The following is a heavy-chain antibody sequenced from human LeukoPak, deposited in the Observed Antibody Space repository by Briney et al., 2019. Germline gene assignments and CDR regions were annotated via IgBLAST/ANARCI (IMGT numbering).Heavy chain of an antibody. CDR3: ARVYSSGWFDY. V-gene: IGHV4-39*01. CDR1: GGSISSSSYY. CDR2: MYYSGST. J-gene: IGHJ4*02. Sequence: SETLSLTCTVSGGSISSSSYYWGWIRQPPGKRLEWIGSMYYSGSTYYNPSLKSRVTISVDTSKKKFSLKLSSVTAADTAVYYCARVYSSGWFDYWGQGTLVTVPS. D-gene: IGHD6-19*01.